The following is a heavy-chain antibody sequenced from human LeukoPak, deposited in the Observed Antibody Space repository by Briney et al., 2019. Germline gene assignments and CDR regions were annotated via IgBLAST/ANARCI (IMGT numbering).Heavy chain of an antibody. D-gene: IGHD3-9*01. CDR1: GFTFSSYS. V-gene: IGHV3-48*01. CDR2: ISSSSSTI. J-gene: IGHJ6*02. Sequence: GGSLRLSCAASGFTFSSYSMNWVRQAPGKGLEWVSYISSSSSTIYYADSVKGRFTISRDNSKNTLYLQMNSLRAEDTAVYYCARGSAGYSPYYYYYGMDVWGQGTTVTVSS. CDR3: ARGSAGYSPYYYYYGMDV.